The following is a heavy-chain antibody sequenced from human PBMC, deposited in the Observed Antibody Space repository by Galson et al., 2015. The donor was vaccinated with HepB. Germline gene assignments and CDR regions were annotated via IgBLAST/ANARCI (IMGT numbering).Heavy chain of an antibody. J-gene: IGHJ6*02. CDR3: ARDWPRGYGMDV. V-gene: IGHV3-21*01. CDR2: ISSSSSYI. CDR1: GFTFSSYS. Sequence: SLRLSCAASGFTFSSYSMNWVRQAPGKGLEWVSSISSSSSYIHYADSVKGRFTISRDNAKNSLYLQMNSLRAEDTAVYYCARDWPRGYGMDVWGQGTTVTVPS.